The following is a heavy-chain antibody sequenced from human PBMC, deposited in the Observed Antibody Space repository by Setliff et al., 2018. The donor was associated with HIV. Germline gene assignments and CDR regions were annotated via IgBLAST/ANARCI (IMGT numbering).Heavy chain of an antibody. CDR1: GFTVRDNY. CDR2: INHSGST. V-gene: IGHV4-34*01. CDR3: ATGITMAPDY. J-gene: IGHJ4*02. Sequence: GSLRLSCAASGFTVRDNYMTWVRQAPGKGLEWIGEINHSGSTNYNPSLKSRVSISVATSKNQFSLKLTSVTAADTAVYYCATGITMAPDYWGQGSLVTVSS. D-gene: IGHD1-20*01.